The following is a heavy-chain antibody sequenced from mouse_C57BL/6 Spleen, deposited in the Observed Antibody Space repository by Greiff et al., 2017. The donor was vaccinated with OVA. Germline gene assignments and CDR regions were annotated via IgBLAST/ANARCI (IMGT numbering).Heavy chain of an antibody. J-gene: IGHJ1*03. V-gene: IGHV5-17*01. CDR1: GFTFSDYG. D-gene: IGHD2-4*01. Sequence: EVQLVESGGGLVKPGGSLKLSCAASGFTFSDYGMHWVRQAPEKGLEWVAYISSGSSTIYYADTVKGRFTISRDNAKNTLFLQMTSLRSEDTAMYYCARDYDYDGVYFDVWGTGTTVTVSS. CDR2: ISSGSSTI. CDR3: ARDYDYDGVYFDV.